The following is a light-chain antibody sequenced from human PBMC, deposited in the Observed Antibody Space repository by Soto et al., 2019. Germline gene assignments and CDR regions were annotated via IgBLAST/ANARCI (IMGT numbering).Light chain of an antibody. CDR3: ISYPSDEVRYV. V-gene: IGLV2-14*01. CDR1: NSDVGIYDF. Sequence: QSALTQPASVSGTPGHSITISCTGSNSDVGIYDFVSWYQHHPGRAPKLIVSEVSHRPSGVSNRFSGSKSGNTASLTISGLQSEDAADYYCISYPSDEVRYVFVPGTTLTVL. J-gene: IGLJ1*01. CDR2: EVS.